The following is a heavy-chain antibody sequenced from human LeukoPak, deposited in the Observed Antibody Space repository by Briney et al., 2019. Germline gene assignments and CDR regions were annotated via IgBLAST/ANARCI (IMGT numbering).Heavy chain of an antibody. CDR1: GFIFSSFD. CDR3: ARGSGSNWFDP. Sequence: GGSLRFSCTASGFIFSSFDISWVRQTPGKGLEWVSSISGGGRNIYYADSVKGHFTISRDNSKNTPYLQMNSLRVEDTAVHYCARGSGSNWFDPWGQGTLVTVSS. D-gene: IGHD3-10*01. J-gene: IGHJ5*02. CDR2: ISGGGRNI. V-gene: IGHV3-23*01.